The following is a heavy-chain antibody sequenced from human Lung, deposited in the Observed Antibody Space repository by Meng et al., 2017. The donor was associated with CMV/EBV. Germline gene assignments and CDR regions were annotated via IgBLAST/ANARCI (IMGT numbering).Heavy chain of an antibody. V-gene: IGHV3-7*01. Sequence: GESLKISCAASGFTFTNYWMTWVRQAPGKGLEWVGNINEAGSVKHYVDSVKGRFTMSRGNAKNSVYLQMNGLRADDTAVYFCAREYWGPDYWGQGTLVTVSS. D-gene: IGHD7-27*01. J-gene: IGHJ4*02. CDR3: AREYWGPDY. CDR1: GFTFTNYW. CDR2: INEAGSVK.